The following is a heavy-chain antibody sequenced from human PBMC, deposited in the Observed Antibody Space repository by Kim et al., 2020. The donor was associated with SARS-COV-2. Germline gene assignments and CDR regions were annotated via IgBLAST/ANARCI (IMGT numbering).Heavy chain of an antibody. J-gene: IGHJ6*02. Sequence: GGSLRLSCAASGFTFSNYVMHWVRQAPGKGLEWVAVIWYDGDNKYYADSVKGRFTISRDNSKNTLFLQMNSLRAEDTAVYYCARAIVVVPYAMDVWGQGTTVTVSS. V-gene: IGHV3-33*01. CDR1: GFTFSNYV. CDR3: ARAIVVVPYAMDV. D-gene: IGHD3-22*01. CDR2: IWYDGDNK.